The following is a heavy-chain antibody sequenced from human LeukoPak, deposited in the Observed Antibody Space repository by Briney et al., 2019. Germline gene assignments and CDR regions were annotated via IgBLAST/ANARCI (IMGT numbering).Heavy chain of an antibody. J-gene: IGHJ4*02. Sequence: GGSLRLTCAASGFTFSSYAMHWVRQAPGKGLEWVAVISYDGSNKYYADSVKGRFTISRDNSKNTLYLQMNSLRAEDTAVYYCARDKELVQYYFDYWGQGTLVTVSS. CDR3: ARDKELVQYYFDY. CDR1: GFTFSSYA. CDR2: ISYDGSNK. V-gene: IGHV3-30-3*01. D-gene: IGHD6-13*01.